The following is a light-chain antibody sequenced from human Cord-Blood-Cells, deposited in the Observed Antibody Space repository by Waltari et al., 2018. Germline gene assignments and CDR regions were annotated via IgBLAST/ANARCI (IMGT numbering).Light chain of an antibody. CDR3: CSYAGSSTFV. J-gene: IGLJ1*01. V-gene: IGLV2-23*01. CDR1: SSDVGSYNI. CDR2: EGS. Sequence: QSALTQPASVSGSPGQSITISCTGTSSDVGSYNIISWYQQHPGKAPNLMIYEGSKRPSGVSNRFSGSKSGNTASLTISGLQAEDEADYYCCSYAGSSTFVFGTGTKVTVL.